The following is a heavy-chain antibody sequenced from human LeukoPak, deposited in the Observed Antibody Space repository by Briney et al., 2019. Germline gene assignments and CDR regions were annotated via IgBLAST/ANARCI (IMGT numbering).Heavy chain of an antibody. V-gene: IGHV3-7*01. D-gene: IGHD5-18*01. J-gene: IGHJ6*03. CDR3: ARTGGYSLNYYYYMDV. Sequence: PGGSLRLSCAASGFTFSSYWMSWVRQAPGKGLEWVANIKQDGSEKYYVDSVKGRFTISRDNAKNSLYLQMNSLRAEDTAVYYCARTGGYSLNYYYYMDVWGKGTTVTVSS. CDR1: GFTFSSYW. CDR2: IKQDGSEK.